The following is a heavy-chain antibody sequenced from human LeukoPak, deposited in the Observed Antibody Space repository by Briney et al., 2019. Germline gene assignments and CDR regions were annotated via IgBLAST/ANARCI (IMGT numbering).Heavy chain of an antibody. CDR3: ASSYYYDSSGYYYFDY. J-gene: IGHJ4*02. V-gene: IGHV3-11*01. CDR2: ISSSGSTI. D-gene: IGHD3-22*01. CDR1: GFTFSDYY. Sequence: NPGGSLRLSCAASGFTFSDYYMSWIRQAPGKGLEWVSYISSSGSTIYYADSVKGLFTISRDNAKNPLYLQMNSLRAEDTAVYYCASSYYYDSSGYYYFDYWGQGTLVTVSS.